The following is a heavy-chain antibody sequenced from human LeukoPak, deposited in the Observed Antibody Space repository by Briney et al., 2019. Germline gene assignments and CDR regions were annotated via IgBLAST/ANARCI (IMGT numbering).Heavy chain of an antibody. Sequence: SETLSLTCAVSGGSITSHNWWSWVRQTPGEGLEWIGEIYLGGSTNYDPSLKTRVTMSIDKSNNQFSLELSSVTAADAAVYYCASHMAVSGTRGFDYWGQGTLVTVSS. CDR1: GGSITSHNW. CDR3: ASHMAVSGTRGFDY. V-gene: IGHV4-4*02. J-gene: IGHJ4*02. D-gene: IGHD6-19*01. CDR2: IYLGGST.